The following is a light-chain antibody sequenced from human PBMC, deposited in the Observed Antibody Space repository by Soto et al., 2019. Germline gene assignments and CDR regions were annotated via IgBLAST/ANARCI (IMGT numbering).Light chain of an antibody. CDR1: QSVSSN. CDR3: QKDNNWLYT. CDR2: GAS. V-gene: IGKV3-15*01. Sequence: EIVMTQSPATLSVSPGERATLSCRASQSVSSNLAWYQQKPGQAPRLLIYGASTRATGIPARFSGSGSGTEFTLTVSSLQSEDFAVYYCQKDNNWLYTFGQGTKLEIK. J-gene: IGKJ2*01.